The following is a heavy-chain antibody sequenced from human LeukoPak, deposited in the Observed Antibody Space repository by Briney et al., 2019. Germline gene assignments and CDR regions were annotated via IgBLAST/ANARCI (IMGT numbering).Heavy chain of an antibody. CDR2: FIPILDTA. Sequence: SVKVSCKASGYTFTSYGISWVRQAPGQGLEWMGVFIPILDTANSTQKFQGRLTITADKSTNTVYMELSSLRFDDTAVYFCAGIPVFGVVLHQEPVWGKGTTVTVSS. J-gene: IGHJ6*03. D-gene: IGHD3-3*01. CDR3: AGIPVFGVVLHQEPV. CDR1: GYTFTSYG. V-gene: IGHV1-69*10.